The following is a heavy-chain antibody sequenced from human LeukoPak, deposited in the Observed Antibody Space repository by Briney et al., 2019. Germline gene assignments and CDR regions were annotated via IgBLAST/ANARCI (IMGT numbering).Heavy chain of an antibody. CDR3: ARDPSSSSSVGGYLDY. J-gene: IGHJ4*02. V-gene: IGHV3-48*04. D-gene: IGHD6-6*01. CDR2: ISSSRSTI. CDR1: GFTFSTYA. Sequence: GGSLRLSCAASGFTFSTYAMNWVRQAPGKGLEWVSYISSSRSTIYYADSVKGRFTISRDNAKNSLYLQMNSLRAEDTAVYYCARDPSSSSSVGGYLDYWGQGTLVTVSS.